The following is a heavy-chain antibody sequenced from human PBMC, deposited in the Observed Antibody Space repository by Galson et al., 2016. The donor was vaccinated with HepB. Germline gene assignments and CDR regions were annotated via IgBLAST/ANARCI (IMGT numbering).Heavy chain of an antibody. CDR2: IWYDGSNK. D-gene: IGHD4-17*01. Sequence: SLRLSCAASGFTFSSYGMHWVRQAPGKGLKWVAVIWYDGSNKQFADSVKGRFTISRDNSKNTVYLQMNSLGAEDTAVYYCARGDYGADSPFGMDVWGQGTTVTVSS. V-gene: IGHV3-33*01. CDR1: GFTFSSYG. CDR3: ARGDYGADSPFGMDV. J-gene: IGHJ6*02.